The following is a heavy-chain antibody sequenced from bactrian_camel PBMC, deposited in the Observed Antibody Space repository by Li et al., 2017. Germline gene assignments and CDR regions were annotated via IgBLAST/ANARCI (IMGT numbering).Heavy chain of an antibody. J-gene: IGHJ4*01. CDR2: IASDDGIT. D-gene: IGHD5*01. Sequence: VQLVESGGGLVQPGGSLRLSCAASAYTYSSRCMGWFRQAPGKEREGVASIASDDGITAYADSLKGRFTISKDNVKSTLYLQLSSLKPEDTAMYYCAADSVGRCRARGWVERPSVAAYDYWGQGTQVTVS. V-gene: IGHV3S26*01. CDR3: AADSVGRCRARGWVERPSVAAYDY. CDR1: AYTYSSRC.